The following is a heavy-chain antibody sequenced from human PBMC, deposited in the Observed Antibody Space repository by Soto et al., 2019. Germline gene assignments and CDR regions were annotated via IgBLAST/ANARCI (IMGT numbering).Heavy chain of an antibody. CDR3: ARDPGYDFWSGYYSRVDYYGMYV. CDR2: TYYRSNWYN. CDR1: GASDTSNSAA. D-gene: IGHD3-3*01. J-gene: IGHJ6*02. V-gene: IGHV6-1*01. Sequence: QTLSLTCAISGASDTSNSAAWNWIRQTPSRGLEWLGRTYYRSNWYNDYAVSVKSRITINPDTSKNQFSLQLNSVSPVDTAVYYCARDPGYDFWSGYYSRVDYYGMYVWGQGTTVTVSS.